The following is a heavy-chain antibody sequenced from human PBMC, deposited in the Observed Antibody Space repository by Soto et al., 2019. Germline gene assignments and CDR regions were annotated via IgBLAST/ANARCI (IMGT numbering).Heavy chain of an antibody. CDR2: ISAYNGNT. Sequence: QVQLVQSGAEVKKPGASVKVSCKASGYTFTSYGISWVRQAPGQGIEGMGWISAYNGNTHYAQKLQGRVTMTTDTSTSTAYMELRCLRSDDTAVYYCARVGIAARPGWFDPWVQGTLVTVSS. CDR1: GYTFTSYG. V-gene: IGHV1-18*01. D-gene: IGHD6-6*01. CDR3: ARVGIAARPGWFDP. J-gene: IGHJ5*02.